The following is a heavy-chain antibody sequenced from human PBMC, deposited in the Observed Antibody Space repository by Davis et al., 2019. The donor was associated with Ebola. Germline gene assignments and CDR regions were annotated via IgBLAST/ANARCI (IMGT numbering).Heavy chain of an antibody. CDR3: ARDPTDYGSGSYFDY. J-gene: IGHJ4*02. Sequence: AASVKVSCKASGGTFSSYAISWVRQAPGQGLEWMGRIIPILGIANYAQKFQGRVTITADKSTSTAYMELSSLRSEDTAVYYCARDPTDYGSGSYFDYWGQGTLVTVSS. D-gene: IGHD3-10*01. CDR2: IIPILGIA. CDR1: GGTFSSYA. V-gene: IGHV1-69*04.